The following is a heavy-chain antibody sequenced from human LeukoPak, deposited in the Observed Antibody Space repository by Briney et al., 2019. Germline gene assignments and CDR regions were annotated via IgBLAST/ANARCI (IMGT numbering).Heavy chain of an antibody. CDR3: ARDRAGGYDVFDY. Sequence: GGSLRLSCAVSGFTVSNNYMSWVRQAPGKGLEWVSVIYSGGNTYHADSVRGRFTISRDNSKNTLYLQMNSLRVEDTAVYYCARDRAGGYDVFDYWGQGTLVTVSS. V-gene: IGHV3-53*01. J-gene: IGHJ4*02. CDR2: IYSGGNT. D-gene: IGHD5-12*01. CDR1: GFTVSNNY.